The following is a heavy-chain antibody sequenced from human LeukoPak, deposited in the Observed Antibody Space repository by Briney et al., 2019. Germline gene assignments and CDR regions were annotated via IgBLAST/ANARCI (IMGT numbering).Heavy chain of an antibody. J-gene: IGHJ5*02. CDR3: ARVAGYGDYVS. Sequence: PSETLSLTCTVSGGSIRSGSDYWSWIRQPAGKGLEWIGRIYTSGSTNYNPSLKSRVTISVDPSKNQFSLKLSSVTAADTAVYYCARVAGYGDYVSWGQGTLVTVSS. V-gene: IGHV4-61*02. CDR2: IYTSGST. D-gene: IGHD4-17*01. CDR1: GGSIRSGSDY.